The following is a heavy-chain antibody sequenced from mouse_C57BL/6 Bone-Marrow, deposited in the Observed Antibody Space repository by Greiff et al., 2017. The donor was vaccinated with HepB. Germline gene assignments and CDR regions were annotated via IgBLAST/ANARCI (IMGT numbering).Heavy chain of an antibody. CDR2: INPNYGTT. CDR3: AREVVATDSYWYFDV. V-gene: IGHV1-39*01. D-gene: IGHD1-1*01. Sequence: EVKLQESGPELVKPGASVKISCKASGYSFTDYNMNWVKQSNGKSLEWIGVINPNYGTTSYNQKFKGKATLTVDQSSSTAYMQLNSLTSEDSAVYYCAREVVATDSYWYFDVWGTGTTVTVSS. J-gene: IGHJ1*03. CDR1: GYSFTDYN.